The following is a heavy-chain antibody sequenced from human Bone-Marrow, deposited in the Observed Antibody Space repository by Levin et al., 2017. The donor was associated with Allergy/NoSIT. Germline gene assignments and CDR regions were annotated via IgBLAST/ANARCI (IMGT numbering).Heavy chain of an antibody. J-gene: IGHJ4*02. CDR3: ARHYYAGSGTYRPFDY. CDR2: INYSEAT. D-gene: IGHD3-10*01. CDR1: GGSISSSAYY. Sequence: SQTLSLTCIVSGGSISSSAYYWGWIRQPPGKGLEWIGSINYSEATYYNASLKSRVTISVDTSKNQFSLTLRSVTAAATAVYYCARHYYAGSGTYRPFDYWGQGTLVTVSS. V-gene: IGHV4-39*01.